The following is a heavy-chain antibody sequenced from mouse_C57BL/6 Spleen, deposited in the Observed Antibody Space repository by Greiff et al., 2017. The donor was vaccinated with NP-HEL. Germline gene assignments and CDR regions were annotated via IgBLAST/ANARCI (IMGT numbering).Heavy chain of an antibody. CDR1: GYTFTSYW. J-gene: IGHJ3*01. Sequence: QVQLQQPGAELVMPGASVKLSCKASGYTFTSYWMHWVKQRPGQGLEWIGEIDPSDSYTNYNQKFKGKSTLTVDKSSSTAYMQLSSLTSEDSAVYYCARRGDEYDGAWFAYWGQGTLVTVSA. D-gene: IGHD2-4*01. CDR2: IDPSDSYT. V-gene: IGHV1-69*01. CDR3: ARRGDEYDGAWFAY.